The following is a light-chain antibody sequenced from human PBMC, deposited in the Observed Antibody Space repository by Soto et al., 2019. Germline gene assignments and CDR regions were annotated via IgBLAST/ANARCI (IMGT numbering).Light chain of an antibody. CDR1: STDVDGYDY. V-gene: IGLV2-14*03. J-gene: IGLJ1*01. Sequence: QSVLSQPGSVSGSPGQSITISCTGASTDVDGYDYVSWYQQHPGQAPKLMIYDVNNRPSGVSYRFSGSKSGDTASLTISGLQAEDDADYYCSSYTSSAPFYVFGTGTKVTVL. CDR2: DVN. CDR3: SSYTSSAPFYV.